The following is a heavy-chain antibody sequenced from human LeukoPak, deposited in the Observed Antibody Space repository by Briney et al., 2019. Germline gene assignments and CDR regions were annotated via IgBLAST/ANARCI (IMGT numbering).Heavy chain of an antibody. V-gene: IGHV4-59*08. CDR2: IYYSGST. Sequence: PSETLSLTCTVSGGSISSYYWSWIRQPPGKGLEWIGYIYYSGSTYYNPSLKSRVTISVDTSKNQFSLKLSSVTAADTAVYYCARHIVVVVAATPPGWFDPWGQGTLVTVSS. J-gene: IGHJ5*02. CDR3: ARHIVVVVAATPPGWFDP. CDR1: GGSISSYY. D-gene: IGHD2-15*01.